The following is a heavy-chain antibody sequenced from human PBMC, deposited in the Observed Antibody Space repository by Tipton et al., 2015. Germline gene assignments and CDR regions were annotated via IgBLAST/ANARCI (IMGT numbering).Heavy chain of an antibody. D-gene: IGHD2-15*01. CDR2: IYVGDSDT. J-gene: IGHJ4*02. CDR3: ARPSLGHCSGGNCYSDD. V-gene: IGHV5-51*01. CDR1: GYSFTNSW. Sequence: QLVQSGAEVKKPGESLKISCKGSGYSFTNSWIAWVRQMPGKGLEWMGIIYVGDSDTRYSQSFQGQVTISADKSISTAYLQWSSLKASDSAMYYCARPSLGHCSGGNCYSDDWGQGTLVTVSS.